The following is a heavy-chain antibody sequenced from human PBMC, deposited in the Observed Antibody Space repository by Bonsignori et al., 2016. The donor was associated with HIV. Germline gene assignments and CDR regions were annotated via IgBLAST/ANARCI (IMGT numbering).Heavy chain of an antibody. J-gene: IGHJ3*01. Sequence: QVQLQESGPGLVKPSGTLSLTCAVSGGSITTDNWWSWVRQPPGKGLEWIGEIYYSGSTNYSPSLKSRATISVDKSRNQFSLKMTSVTAADTALYYCARDLPRRHPRYFDWSEAFDVWGQGTVVTVSS. CDR1: GGSITTDNW. CDR3: ARDLPRRHPRYFDWSEAFDV. CDR2: IYYSGST. V-gene: IGHV4-4*02. D-gene: IGHD3-9*01.